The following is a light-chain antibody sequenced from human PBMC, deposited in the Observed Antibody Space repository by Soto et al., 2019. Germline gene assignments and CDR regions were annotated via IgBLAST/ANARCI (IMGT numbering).Light chain of an antibody. CDR2: GTS. CDR3: QQSYSTPRT. V-gene: IGKV1-39*01. Sequence: DIQMTQSPSSLSASVGDRVTITCRASQSISTYLNWYQQKPGKAPKLLIYGTSTLQSGVPSRFSGSGSGPNFTLTIRSLQPADFGTYYCQQSYSTPRTFGQGTKVEIK. J-gene: IGKJ1*01. CDR1: QSISTY.